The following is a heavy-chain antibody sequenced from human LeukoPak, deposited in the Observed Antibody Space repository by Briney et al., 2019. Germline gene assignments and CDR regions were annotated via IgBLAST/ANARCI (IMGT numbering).Heavy chain of an antibody. CDR3: ARGTMVRGGPQDY. CDR2: IYYSGST. V-gene: IGHV4-61*01. J-gene: IGHJ4*02. D-gene: IGHD3-10*01. CDR1: GGSVSSGSYY. Sequence: SETLSLTCAVSGGSVSSGSYYWSWIRQPPGKGLEWIGYIYYSGSTNYNLSLKSRVTISVDTSKNQFSLKLSSVTAADTAVYYCARGTMVRGGPQDYWGQGTLVTVSS.